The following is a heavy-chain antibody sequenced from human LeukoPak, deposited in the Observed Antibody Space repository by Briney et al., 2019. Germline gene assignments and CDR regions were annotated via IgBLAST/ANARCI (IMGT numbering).Heavy chain of an antibody. CDR2: IYPGDSET. D-gene: IGHD3-10*01. CDR3: ARHLISITSRPNY. Sequence: GESLKISCKASGYSFTSYWIAWVRQMPGKGLEWMGIIYPGDSETRYSPSFQGQVTFSVGKSLRTAYVQWSSLKASDTARYYCARHLISITSRPNYWGQGTLVTVSS. J-gene: IGHJ4*02. CDR1: GYSFTSYW. V-gene: IGHV5-51*01.